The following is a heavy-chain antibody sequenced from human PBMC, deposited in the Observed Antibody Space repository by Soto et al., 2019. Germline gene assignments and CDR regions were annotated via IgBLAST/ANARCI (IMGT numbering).Heavy chain of an antibody. D-gene: IGHD6-6*01. CDR3: ARERMGSSPPRA. Sequence: QVQLQESGPGLVKPSETLSLTCTVSGGSVSSGYYWNWIRQPPGKGLEWIGYIYYSGTTNYNPSLKSRITISVDTSKNQFSLKLRSVTAADTAVYYCARERMGSSPPRAWGQGTLVTVSS. J-gene: IGHJ5*02. CDR1: GGSVSSGYY. CDR2: IYYSGTT. V-gene: IGHV4-61*01.